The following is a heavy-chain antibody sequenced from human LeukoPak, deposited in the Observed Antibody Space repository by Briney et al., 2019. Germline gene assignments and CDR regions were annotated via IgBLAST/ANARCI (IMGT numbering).Heavy chain of an antibody. CDR1: GYSISSGYY. Sequence: KPSETLSLTCAVSGYSISSGYYWGWFRQPPGKGLEWIGCMYHSGSTYYNPSLKSRVTISVDTSKNQFSLKLSSVTAADTAVYYCARQGGSSSPDYYYYMDVWGKGTTVTVSS. CDR2: MYHSGST. CDR3: ARQGGSSSPDYYYYMDV. V-gene: IGHV4-38-2*01. J-gene: IGHJ6*03. D-gene: IGHD6-13*01.